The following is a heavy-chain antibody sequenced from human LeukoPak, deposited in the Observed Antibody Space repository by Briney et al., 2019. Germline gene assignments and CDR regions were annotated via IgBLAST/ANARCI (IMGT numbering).Heavy chain of an antibody. J-gene: IGHJ4*02. V-gene: IGHV1-46*01. CDR3: AKEARYYDSRGNLDY. D-gene: IGHD3-22*01. CDR1: GYTFTSYY. CDR2: INPSGGST. Sequence: ASVKVSCKASGYTFTSYYMHWVRQAPGQGLEWMGIINPSGGSTSYAQKFQGRVTMTRDMSTSTVYMELSSLRSEDTAVYYCAKEARYYDSRGNLDYWGQGTLVTVSS.